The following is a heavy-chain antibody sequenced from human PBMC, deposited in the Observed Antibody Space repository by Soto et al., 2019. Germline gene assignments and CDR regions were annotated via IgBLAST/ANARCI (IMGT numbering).Heavy chain of an antibody. J-gene: IGHJ4*02. D-gene: IGHD3-22*01. CDR3: ARGSMIRLHRRIDY. CDR2: VNPNSGNT. V-gene: IGHV1-8*01. Sequence: ASVKVSCKASGYTFTSYDINWVRQATGQGLEWMGWVNPNSGNTGYAQKFQGRVTMTRNTSISTAYMELSSLRSEDTAVYYCARGSMIRLHRRIDYWGQVPPVTFST. CDR1: GYTFTSYD.